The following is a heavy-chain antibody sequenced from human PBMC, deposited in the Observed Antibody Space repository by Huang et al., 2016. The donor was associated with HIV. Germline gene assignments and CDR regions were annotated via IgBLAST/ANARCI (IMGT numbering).Heavy chain of an antibody. V-gene: IGHV3-15*07. CDR1: GFSFSSAW. J-gene: IGHJ3*02. D-gene: IGHD1-7*01. CDR2: IKNKTERGTT. Sequence: EVQLVESGGGLVKPGGSLRLSCEVSGFSFSSAWMNWVRQAPGKGLEWVGRIKNKTERGTTDYAEPVKGRFTISRDDSKNTLYLQMNSLKTEDTGVYYCTTGTRDYLNAFDIWGQGTKVTVSS. CDR3: TTGTRDYLNAFDI.